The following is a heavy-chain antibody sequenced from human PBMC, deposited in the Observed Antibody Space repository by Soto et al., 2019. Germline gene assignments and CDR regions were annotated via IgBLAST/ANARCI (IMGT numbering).Heavy chain of an antibody. D-gene: IGHD2-15*01. Sequence: GGSLRLSCAASAFTFSDYYMGWIRQAPGKGLEWLSYISGNGNTIYYADSMKGRFTVSRDNAKNLLYLQMNSLRAEDTAVYYCAASAVVAAHYWGQGALVTVSS. V-gene: IGHV3-11*01. J-gene: IGHJ4*02. CDR1: AFTFSDYY. CDR2: ISGNGNTI. CDR3: AASAVVAAHY.